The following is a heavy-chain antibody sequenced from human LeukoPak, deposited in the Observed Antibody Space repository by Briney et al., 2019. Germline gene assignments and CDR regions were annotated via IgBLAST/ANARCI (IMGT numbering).Heavy chain of an antibody. CDR2: ISSSASTI. D-gene: IGHD6-6*01. CDR3: ARGAWRIAAFFDY. J-gene: IGHJ4*02. V-gene: IGHV3-11*01. CDR1: GFTFSDYH. Sequence: PGGSLRLSCAASGFTFSDYHMSWIRQAPGKGLEWVSYISSSASTIYYADSVKGRFTISRDNAKNSLYLQVNSLRAEDTAVYYCARGAWRIAAFFDYWGQGTLVTVSS.